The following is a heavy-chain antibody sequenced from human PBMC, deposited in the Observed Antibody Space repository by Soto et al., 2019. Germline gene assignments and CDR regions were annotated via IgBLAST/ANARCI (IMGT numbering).Heavy chain of an antibody. CDR2: INWSGSST. D-gene: IGHD6-19*01. CDR3: AGDGGGAVGVDASVI. V-gene: IGHV3-20*04. CDR1: GFTFEDHG. Sequence: EVQLVESGGGVVRPGGSLRLSCAASGFTFEDHGMTWVRQVPGKGLEWVAEINWSGSSTSYADSVKGRFTISRDNAKNSLYQKRNFLRAEDAALYFWAGDGGGAVGVDASVIWGQGTMVTVSS. J-gene: IGHJ3*02.